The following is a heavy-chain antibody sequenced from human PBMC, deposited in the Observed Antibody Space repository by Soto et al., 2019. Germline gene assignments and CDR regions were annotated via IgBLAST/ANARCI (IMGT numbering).Heavy chain of an antibody. Sequence: QVQLVQSGAEVKKPGSSVKVSCKAPGGTFSSYAISWVRQAPGQGLEWMGGIIPIFGTAKYAQKFQGRVTITADESTSTGYMELSSLRSEDTAVYYCARSQGGSSSLDIYYYYYYGMDPWGQGTPVIVS. CDR3: ARSQGGSSSLDIYYYYYYGMDP. CDR2: IIPIFGTA. V-gene: IGHV1-69*01. J-gene: IGHJ6*02. CDR1: GGTFSSYA. D-gene: IGHD2-15*01.